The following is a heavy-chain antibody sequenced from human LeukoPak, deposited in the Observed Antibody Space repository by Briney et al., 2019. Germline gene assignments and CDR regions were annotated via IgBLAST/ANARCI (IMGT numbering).Heavy chain of an antibody. Sequence: SETLSLTCTVSGGSISSYYWSWIRQPPGKGLEWIGYIYYSGSTNYNPSLKSRVTISVDTSKNQFSLKLSSVTAADTAVYYCARVSGSYYHYYYYYMDVWGKGTRSPSP. CDR1: GGSISSYY. D-gene: IGHD3-10*01. J-gene: IGHJ6*03. CDR3: ARVSGSYYHYYYYYMDV. CDR2: IYYSGST. V-gene: IGHV4-59*01.